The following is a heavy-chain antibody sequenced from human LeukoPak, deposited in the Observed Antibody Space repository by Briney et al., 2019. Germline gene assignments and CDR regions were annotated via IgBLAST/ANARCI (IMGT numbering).Heavy chain of an antibody. V-gene: IGHV3-23*01. D-gene: IGHD1-14*01. CDR1: GFAFNSYD. CDR2: ITTDT. J-gene: IGHJ4*02. CDR3: ARDLRKYYFDY. Sequence: GGSLRLSCAASGFAFNSYDMTWVRRAPGKGLEWVSLITTDTYYADSVRGRFTISRDNSKNTLYLQMNSLRAEDTAVYYCARDLRKYYFDYWGQGTLVTVSS.